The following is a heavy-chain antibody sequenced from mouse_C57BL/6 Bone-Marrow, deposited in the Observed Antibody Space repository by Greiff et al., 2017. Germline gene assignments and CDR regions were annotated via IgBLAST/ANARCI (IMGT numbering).Heavy chain of an antibody. J-gene: IGHJ2*01. CDR3: ANFYFDY. CDR2: IDPEDGDT. CDR1: GFNIKDYY. V-gene: IGHV14-1*01. Sequence: VHVKQSGAELVRPGASVKLSCTASGFNIKDYYMHWVKQRPEQGLEWIGRIDPEDGDTEYAPKFQGKATMTADTSSHTAYLQLSSLTSEDTAFYYCANFYFDYWGQGTTLTVSS.